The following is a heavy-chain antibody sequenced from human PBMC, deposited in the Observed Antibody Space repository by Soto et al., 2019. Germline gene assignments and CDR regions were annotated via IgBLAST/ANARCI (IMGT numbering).Heavy chain of an antibody. V-gene: IGHV5-51*01. D-gene: IGHD2-21*01. J-gene: IGHJ4*02. CDR1: GSISGSKLTTYW. CDR3: ASATYCGGDCNPGYFDY. Sequence: PGESLKISCRISGSISGSKLTTYWLGWVRQMPGKGLEWMGIIYPGDSDTKYNPSFQGHVTISGDKSSRTAYLQWNSLRAADTAMYFCASATYCGGDCNPGYFDYWRLGTLVTVSS. CDR2: IYPGDSDT.